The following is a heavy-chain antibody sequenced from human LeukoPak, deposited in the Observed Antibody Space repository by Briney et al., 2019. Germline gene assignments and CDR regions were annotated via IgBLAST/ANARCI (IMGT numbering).Heavy chain of an antibody. CDR1: GGSISSGSYY. D-gene: IGHD6-19*01. J-gene: IGHJ4*02. V-gene: IGHV4-61*02. CDR3: ARASSGWNRFDY. Sequence: SQTMSLTSTVSGGSISSGSYYWSWIRQPAGKGLEWIGRIYTSGSTNYNPSLKSRVTISVDTSKNQSSLKLSSVTAADTAVYYCARASSGWNRFDYWGQGTLVTVSS. CDR2: IYTSGST.